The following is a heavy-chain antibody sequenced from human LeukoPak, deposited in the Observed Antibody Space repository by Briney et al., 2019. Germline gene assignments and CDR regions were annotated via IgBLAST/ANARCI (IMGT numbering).Heavy chain of an antibody. CDR2: IYYSGST. CDR3: ARGVNSGYFDY. V-gene: IGHV4-59*01. J-gene: IGHJ4*02. D-gene: IGHD1-26*01. CDR1: GGSISSYY. Sequence: SETLSLACTVSGGSISSYYWTWIRQPPGKGLEWIGYIYYSGSTNYNPSLKSRVTISVDTSKNQFSLKLTSVTAADTAVYYCARGVNSGYFDYCGQGTLVTVSS.